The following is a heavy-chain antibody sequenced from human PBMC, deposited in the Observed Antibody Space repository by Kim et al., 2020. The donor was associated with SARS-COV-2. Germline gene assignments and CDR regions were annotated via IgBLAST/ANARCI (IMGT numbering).Heavy chain of an antibody. V-gene: IGHV1-3*01. D-gene: IGHD6-13*01. CDR1: GYTFTSYA. J-gene: IGHJ6*02. CDR2: INAGNGNT. Sequence: ASVKVSCKASGYTFTSYAMHWVRQAPGQRLEWMGWINAGNGNTKYSQKFQGRVTITRDTSASTAYMELSSLRSEDTAVYYCARDSRALYWPEKTPIAAAGTNDYYGMDVWGQGTTVTVSS. CDR3: ARDSRALYWPEKTPIAAAGTNDYYGMDV.